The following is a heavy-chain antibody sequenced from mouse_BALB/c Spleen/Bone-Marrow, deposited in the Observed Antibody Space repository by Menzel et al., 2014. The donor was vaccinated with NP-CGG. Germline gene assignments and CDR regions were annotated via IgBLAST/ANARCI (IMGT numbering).Heavy chain of an antibody. CDR2: INPDSSTI. J-gene: IGHJ3*01. D-gene: IGHD2-3*01. Sequence: EVMLVESGGGLVQPGGSLKLSCAASGFDFSGFWMGWVRQAPGKGLEWIGEINPDSSTINYTPSLKDRFIISRDNAKNTLYQQMSKVRSEDTALYYCARLGYYGGFAYWGQGTLVTVSA. CDR3: ARLGYYGGFAY. V-gene: IGHV4-1*02. CDR1: GFDFSGFW.